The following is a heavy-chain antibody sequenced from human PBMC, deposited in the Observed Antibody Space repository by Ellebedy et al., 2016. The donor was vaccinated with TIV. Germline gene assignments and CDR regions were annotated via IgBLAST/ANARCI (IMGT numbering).Heavy chain of an antibody. CDR3: ASLPHYGDSGP. Sequence: AASVKVSCKASEYIFTGFYMHWVRQAPGQGLEWMGWINPNSGGTNYAQKFQGRVTMTRDTSISTAYMELSRLRSDDTAVYYCASLPHYGDSGPWGQGTLVTVSS. V-gene: IGHV1-2*02. J-gene: IGHJ5*02. D-gene: IGHD4-17*01. CDR2: INPNSGGT. CDR1: EYIFTGFY.